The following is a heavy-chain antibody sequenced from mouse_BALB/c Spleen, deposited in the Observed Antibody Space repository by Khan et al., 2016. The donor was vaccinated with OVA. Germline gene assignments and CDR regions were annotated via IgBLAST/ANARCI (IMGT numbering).Heavy chain of an antibody. CDR2: INTYTGEP. V-gene: IGHV9-3-1*01. Sequence: QIQLVQSGPELKKPGETVKISCKASGHTFTKYGMNWVKQAPGKGLKWMGWINTYTGEPTYADDFNGRFAFSLETSASTAYLQINNLTNEDTATYFCASHHYFSYVMDNWGQGTSVTVSS. CDR1: GHTFTKYG. J-gene: IGHJ4*01. CDR3: ASHHYFSYVMDN. D-gene: IGHD1-1*01.